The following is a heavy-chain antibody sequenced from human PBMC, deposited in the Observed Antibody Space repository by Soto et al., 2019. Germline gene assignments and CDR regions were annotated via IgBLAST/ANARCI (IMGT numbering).Heavy chain of an antibody. J-gene: IGHJ5*02. V-gene: IGHV4-61*01. CDR3: ARDRCSSTSCYYWFDP. Sequence: QVQLQESGPGLVKPSETLSLTCTVSGGSVSSGSYYRSWIRQPPGKGLEWIGYIYYSGSINCNPSLKGRVTISVDTSKNQFSLKLSSVTAADTAVYYCARDRCSSTSCYYWFDPWGQGTLVTVSS. CDR2: IYYSGSI. CDR1: GGSVSSGSYY. D-gene: IGHD2-2*01.